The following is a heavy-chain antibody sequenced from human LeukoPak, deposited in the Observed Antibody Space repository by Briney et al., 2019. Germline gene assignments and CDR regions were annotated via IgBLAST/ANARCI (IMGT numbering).Heavy chain of an antibody. CDR3: TREDLCGGNVYRCGGSDS. J-gene: IGHJ4*02. V-gene: IGHV1-18*01. CDR1: GYTFTNFA. Sequence: ASVKVSCKACGYTFTNFAISWVRQAPGEGLEWMGWINTYNGNTDYAQKVQDRVTMTADTSTSTAYMELRSLRSDDTAVYYCTREDLCGGNVYRCGGSDSWGQGTLVTVSS. CDR2: INTYNGNT. D-gene: IGHD4-23*01.